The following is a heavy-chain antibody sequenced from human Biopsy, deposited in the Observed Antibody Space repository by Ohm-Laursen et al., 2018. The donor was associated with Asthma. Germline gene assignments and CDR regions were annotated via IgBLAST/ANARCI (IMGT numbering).Heavy chain of an antibody. CDR1: GFTFSSYA. V-gene: IGHV3-7*01. D-gene: IGHD3-3*01. Sequence: LSLTCAASGFTFSSYAMSWVRQVPGQGLEWVADIKHDGSEKNHVDSLKGRFTISRDNAKNLLFLQMNSPRAEDTAVYYCARTFHFWSPYHAEHYQLWGQGTLVTVSS. CDR3: ARTFHFWSPYHAEHYQL. J-gene: IGHJ1*01. CDR2: IKHDGSEK.